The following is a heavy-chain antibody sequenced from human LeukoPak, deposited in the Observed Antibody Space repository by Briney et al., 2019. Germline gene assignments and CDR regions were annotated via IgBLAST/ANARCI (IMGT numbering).Heavy chain of an antibody. V-gene: IGHV5-51*01. Sequence: GASLQISCKGSGSSFTSYWIGWVRPLPGKGLEWMGIIYPGDSDTRYSPSFQGQVTISADKSISTAYLQWSSLKASDTAMYYCARAAVTNNYYYGMDVWAKGPRSPSP. D-gene: IGHD6-25*01. J-gene: IGHJ6*02. CDR3: ARAAVTNNYYYGMDV. CDR2: IYPGDSDT. CDR1: GSSFTSYW.